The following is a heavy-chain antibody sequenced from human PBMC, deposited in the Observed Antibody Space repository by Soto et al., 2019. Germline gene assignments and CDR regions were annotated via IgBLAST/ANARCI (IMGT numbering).Heavy chain of an antibody. Sequence: SETLSLTCTVSGGSISSSSYYWGWIRQPPGKGLEWIGSIYYSGSTYYNPSLKSRVTISVDTSKNQFSLKLSSVTAADTAVYYCARQTRRGAGLDYWGQGTLVTVSS. CDR2: IYYSGST. J-gene: IGHJ4*02. CDR1: GGSISSSSYY. V-gene: IGHV4-39*01. D-gene: IGHD1-26*01. CDR3: ARQTRRGAGLDY.